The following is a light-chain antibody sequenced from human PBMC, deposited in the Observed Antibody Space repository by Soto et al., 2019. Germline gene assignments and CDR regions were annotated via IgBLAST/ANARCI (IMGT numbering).Light chain of an antibody. V-gene: IGKV3-15*01. Sequence: EIILTQSPATLSVSPGERATLSCRASQSVRSNLAWYQQKAGQAPRLLIYGASTRATGIPARFSGSGSGTEFTLTISSLQSEDSAVYHCQQCNNWPPWTFGQGTKVEIK. J-gene: IGKJ1*01. CDR3: QQCNNWPPWT. CDR1: QSVRSN. CDR2: GAS.